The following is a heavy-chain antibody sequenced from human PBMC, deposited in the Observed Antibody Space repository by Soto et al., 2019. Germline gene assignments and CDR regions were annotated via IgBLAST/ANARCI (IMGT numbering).Heavy chain of an antibody. Sequence: QVQLQESGPGLVKPSQTLSLTCTVSGGSISSGDYYWSWIRQPPGKGLEWIGSIYYSGSTDYNPSRKILVTRSVDTSKNKFSLKLSSVTAADTAVYYWARAQVSGFLVSWGQGTLVTVSS. V-gene: IGHV4-30-4*01. CDR3: ARAQVSGFLVS. J-gene: IGHJ4*02. CDR1: GGSISSGDYY. CDR2: IYYSGST. D-gene: IGHD3-10*01.